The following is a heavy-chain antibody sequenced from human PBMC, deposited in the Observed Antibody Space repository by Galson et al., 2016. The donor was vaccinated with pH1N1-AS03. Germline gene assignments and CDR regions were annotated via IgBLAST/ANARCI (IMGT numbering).Heavy chain of an antibody. Sequence: SLRLSCAASGFAFSRYWMSWVRQAPGKELEWVANLNPDGDYKQYVDSVKGRFTISRDNTRNSLYLQMNSLRVEETAIYYCGPNPEYGEGAYWGQGALVTDSS. D-gene: IGHD4-17*01. V-gene: IGHV3-7*01. CDR2: LNPDGDYK. CDR1: GFAFSRYW. J-gene: IGHJ4*02. CDR3: GPNPEYGEGAY.